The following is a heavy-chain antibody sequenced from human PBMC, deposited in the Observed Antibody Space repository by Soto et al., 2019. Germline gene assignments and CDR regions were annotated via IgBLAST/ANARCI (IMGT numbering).Heavy chain of an antibody. D-gene: IGHD2-2*01. Sequence: QVQLQESGPGLVKPSQTLSLTCTVSGGSITSSGYYWSWIRQHPGEGLEWIGFTSNSGSTSYNPSIKSRVTISVVTSSNQFSLTLKSVTAADTAVYYCARGGGSTKVDYWGQGTLVTVSP. J-gene: IGHJ4*02. CDR3: ARGGGSTKVDY. CDR2: TSNSGST. V-gene: IGHV4-31*03. CDR1: GGSITSSGYY.